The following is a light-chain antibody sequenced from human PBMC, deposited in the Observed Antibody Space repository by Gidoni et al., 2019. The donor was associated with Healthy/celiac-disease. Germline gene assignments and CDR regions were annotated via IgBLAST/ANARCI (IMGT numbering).Light chain of an antibody. J-gene: IGLJ2*01. CDR2: SNN. CDR1: SSNIGSNT. V-gene: IGLV1-44*01. Sequence: QSVLTQPPSASGTPVQRVTISCSGSSSNIGSNTVNWYQQLPGTAPKPLIYSNNQRPSGVPDRFSGSKSGTSASLAISGLQSEDEADYYCAAWDDSLNVVVFGGGTKLTVL. CDR3: AAWDDSLNVVV.